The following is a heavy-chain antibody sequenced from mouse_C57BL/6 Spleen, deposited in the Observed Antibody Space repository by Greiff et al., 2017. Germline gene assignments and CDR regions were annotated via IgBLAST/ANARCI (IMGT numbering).Heavy chain of an antibody. CDR1: GFTFSDYG. CDR2: ISSGSSTI. D-gene: IGHD1-1*01. V-gene: IGHV5-17*01. J-gene: IGHJ1*03. Sequence: EVQLVESGGGLVKPGGSLKLSCAASGFTFSDYGMHWVRQAPEKGLEWVAYISSGSSTIYYADTVKGRFTISRDNAKNTLFLQMTSLRSEDTAMYYCARWGYGSSYWYFDVWGTGTTVTVSS. CDR3: ARWGYGSSYWYFDV.